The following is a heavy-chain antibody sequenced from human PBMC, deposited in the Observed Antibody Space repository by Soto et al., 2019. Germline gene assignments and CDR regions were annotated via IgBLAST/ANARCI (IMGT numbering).Heavy chain of an antibody. CDR1: GSSISGFY. CDR2: DFYSGST. Sequence: QVQLQESGPGLVKPSETLALTCIVSGSSISGFYWSWIRQPPGKGLEWIGYDFYSGSTNYNPSLKSRVTISVDTSKNQFSRKMSSVTAAETDVYFCARVPPARLRGVNPAYWGQGTLVPVSS. D-gene: IGHD3-10*01. CDR3: ARVPPARLRGVNPAY. V-gene: IGHV4-59*01. J-gene: IGHJ4*02.